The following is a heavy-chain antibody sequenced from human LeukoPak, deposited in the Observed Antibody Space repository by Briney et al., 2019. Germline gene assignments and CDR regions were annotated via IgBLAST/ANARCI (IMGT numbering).Heavy chain of an antibody. CDR3: AKWGDYDVLTGYYDSDY. CDR1: GFTFSNYA. CDR2: VSGRDTST. Sequence: GGSLRLSCAASGFTFSNYAMSWVRQAPGKGLEWVSAVSGRDTSTYYTDSVKGRFTIPRDNSKNTLYLQMNSLSAEDTAIYYCAKWGDYDVLTGYYDSDYWGQATLVTVSS. D-gene: IGHD3-9*01. V-gene: IGHV3-23*01. J-gene: IGHJ4*02.